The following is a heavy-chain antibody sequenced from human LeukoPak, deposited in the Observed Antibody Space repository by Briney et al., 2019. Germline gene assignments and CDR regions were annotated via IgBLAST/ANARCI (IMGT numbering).Heavy chain of an antibody. CDR1: GFTFSHFG. J-gene: IGHJ4*02. V-gene: IGHV3-21*01. CDR2: MTTFDARK. Sequence: PGGSLRLSCAASGFTFSHFGFIWVRQAPGKGLEWVASMTTFDARKYYAGSVRGRFTISRDTAENSLFLHMNSLTAEDTAVYYCARDPSSVRFQYFDFWGQGALVTVSS. D-gene: IGHD6-19*01. CDR3: ARDPSSVRFQYFDF.